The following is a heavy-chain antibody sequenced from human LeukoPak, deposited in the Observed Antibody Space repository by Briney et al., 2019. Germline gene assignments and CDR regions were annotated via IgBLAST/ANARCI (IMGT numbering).Heavy chain of an antibody. Sequence: GGSLRLSCAASGFTFSSYEMNWVRQAPGKGLEWVSYISSSGSTIYYADSVKGRFTISRDNSKNTLYLQMNSLRAEDTAVYYCAKARLRAGDPIDYWGQGTLVTVSS. CDR3: AKARLRAGDPIDY. V-gene: IGHV3-48*03. CDR1: GFTFSSYE. J-gene: IGHJ4*02. CDR2: ISSSGSTI. D-gene: IGHD2-21*02.